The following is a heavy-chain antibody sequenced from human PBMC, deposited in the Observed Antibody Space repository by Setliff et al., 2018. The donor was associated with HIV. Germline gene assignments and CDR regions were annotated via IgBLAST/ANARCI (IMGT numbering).Heavy chain of an antibody. CDR1: GGSVTSYL. V-gene: IGHV4-59*02. D-gene: IGHD5-12*01. CDR3: AGRGGYNDWYFDY. CDR2: IYYTGIT. J-gene: IGHJ4*02. Sequence: SETLSLTCSVSGGSVTSYLWHWFRQPPGKGLEWIGYIYYTGITDYNPSLEGRLTISVDTSKNQVSLKLKSVTTADTAVYYCAGRGGYNDWYFDYWGQGALVTVSS.